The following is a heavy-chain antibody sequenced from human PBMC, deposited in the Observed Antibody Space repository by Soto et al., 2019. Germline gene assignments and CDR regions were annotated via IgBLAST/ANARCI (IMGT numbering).Heavy chain of an antibody. Sequence: EVQLLESGGGLVQPGGSLRLSCAASGFTFSSYVMAWVRQAPRKGLEWVSSLSNSGADRYYADSVKGRFSISRDNSKNTLYVQMNNLRAEDTAVYYCAAKGATKGAFAIWGRWTMVTVSS. CDR2: LSNSGADR. CDR3: AAKGATKGAFAI. CDR1: GFTFSSYV. J-gene: IGHJ3*02. D-gene: IGHD5-12*01. V-gene: IGHV3-23*01.